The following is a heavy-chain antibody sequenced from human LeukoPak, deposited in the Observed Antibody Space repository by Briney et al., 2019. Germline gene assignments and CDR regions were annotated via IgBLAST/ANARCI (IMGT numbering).Heavy chain of an antibody. J-gene: IGHJ4*02. CDR1: GFTFSSYE. Sequence: GGSLRLSCAASGFTFSSYEMNWVRQAPGKGLEWVSYISSSGSTIYYADSVRGRFTISRDNAKNSLYLRMNSLRVEDTAIYYCAREVAVTGTPSLDNWGQGTLVTVSS. V-gene: IGHV3-48*03. D-gene: IGHD6-19*01. CDR2: ISSSGSTI. CDR3: AREVAVTGTPSLDN.